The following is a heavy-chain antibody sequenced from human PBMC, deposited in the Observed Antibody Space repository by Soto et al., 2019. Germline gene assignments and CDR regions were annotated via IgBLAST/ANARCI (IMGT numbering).Heavy chain of an antibody. D-gene: IGHD3-22*01. J-gene: IGHJ3*01. V-gene: IGHV3-23*01. Sequence: GSLRLSCATSGFTVGSYGMNCCRHSAGKWLEWVAAVGGSGAGAYYEDSVKGRFTISRDNSKNTLYLQMNSLRAGDTAVYFCAKEKRDYYDSSGYYPEDAFDVWGQGTTVTVSS. CDR3: AKEKRDYYDSSGYYPEDAFDV. CDR2: VGGSGAGA. CDR1: GFTVGSYG.